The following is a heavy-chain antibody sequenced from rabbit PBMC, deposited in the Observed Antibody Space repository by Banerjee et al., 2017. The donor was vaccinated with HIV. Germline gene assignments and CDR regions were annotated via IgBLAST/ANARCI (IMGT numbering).Heavy chain of an antibody. CDR1: GFSLSSVY. CDR2: IYAGSSGST. D-gene: IGHD1-1*01. Sequence: QSLEESGGDLVKPGASLTLTCTASGFSLSSVYMCWVRQAPGKGLEWIGCIYAGSSGSTYYASWAKGRFTISKTSSTTVTLQMTSLTAADTATYACARDWASTAGYYTPYYFNLWGPGTLVTVS. J-gene: IGHJ4*01. V-gene: IGHV1S40*01. CDR3: ARDWASTAGYYTPYYFNL.